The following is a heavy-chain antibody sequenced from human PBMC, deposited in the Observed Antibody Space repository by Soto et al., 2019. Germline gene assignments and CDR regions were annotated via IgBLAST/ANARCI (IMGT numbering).Heavy chain of an antibody. CDR2: IIPILGIA. CDR3: ASAYCSGGSCPDFDY. CDR1: GGTFSSYT. J-gene: IGHJ4*02. V-gene: IGHV1-69*02. D-gene: IGHD2-15*01. Sequence: SVKVSCKASGGTFSSYTISWVRQAPGQGLEWMGRIIPILGIANYAQKFQGRVTITADKSTSTAYMELSSLRSEDTAVYYCASAYCSGGSCPDFDYWGQGTLVTVSS.